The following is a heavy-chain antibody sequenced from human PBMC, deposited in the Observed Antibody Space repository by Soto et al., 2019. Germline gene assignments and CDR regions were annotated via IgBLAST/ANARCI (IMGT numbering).Heavy chain of an antibody. Sequence: SETLSLTCTVSGGSIRTYCWSWIRQPPGKGLEWIGYIYYSGNTNYTPSLKSRVTISLDTSKNQFSLKLSSVTAADTAVYYCASGINSSGWYPTIDYWGQGTLVTVSS. J-gene: IGHJ4*02. CDR1: GGSIRTYC. V-gene: IGHV4-59*01. D-gene: IGHD6-19*01. CDR3: ASGINSSGWYPTIDY. CDR2: IYYSGNT.